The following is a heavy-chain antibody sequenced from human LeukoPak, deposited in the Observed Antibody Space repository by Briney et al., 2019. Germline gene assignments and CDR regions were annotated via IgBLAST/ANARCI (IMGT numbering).Heavy chain of an antibody. CDR3: ARPRGNIEMATNPFDF. Sequence: SGGSLRLSCAASGFTSSSYSMNWVRQAPGKGLEWVSSISSSSSYIYYAGSVKGRFTISRDNAKNSLYLQMNSLRAEDTAVYYCARPRGNIEMATNPFDFWGQGTLVTVSS. J-gene: IGHJ4*02. CDR2: ISSSSSYI. CDR1: GFTSSSYS. D-gene: IGHD5-24*01. V-gene: IGHV3-21*01.